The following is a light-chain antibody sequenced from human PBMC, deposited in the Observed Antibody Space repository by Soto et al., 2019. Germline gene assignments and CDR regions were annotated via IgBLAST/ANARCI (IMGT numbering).Light chain of an antibody. CDR1: QGVSRF. CDR2: DAS. J-gene: IGKJ4*01. Sequence: EIVLTQSPATLSLSPGERAALSCRASQGVSRFLAWYQQKPGQAPRLLIYDASNRATGIPARFSGSGSGTDFTLAISCLEPEDFAVYYCQQRSSWPLSFGGGTKVEIK. CDR3: QQRSSWPLS. V-gene: IGKV3-11*01.